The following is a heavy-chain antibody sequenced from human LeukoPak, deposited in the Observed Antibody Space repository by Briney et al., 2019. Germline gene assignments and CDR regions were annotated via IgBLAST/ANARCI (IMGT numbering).Heavy chain of an antibody. CDR2: ISSSSRYI. Sequence: GGSLRLSCAASGFTFSSYSMNWVRQAPGKGLEWVSSISSSSRYIYYADSVKGRFTISRDNAKNSLYLQMNSLRAEDTAVYYCARGDTAMVTIDYWGQGTLVTVSS. V-gene: IGHV3-21*01. J-gene: IGHJ4*02. CDR3: ARGDTAMVTIDY. D-gene: IGHD5-18*01. CDR1: GFTFSSYS.